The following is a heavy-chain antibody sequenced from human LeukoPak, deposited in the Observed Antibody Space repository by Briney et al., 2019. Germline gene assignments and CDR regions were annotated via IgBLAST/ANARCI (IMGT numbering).Heavy chain of an antibody. D-gene: IGHD2-2*01. J-gene: IGHJ5*02. Sequence: SETLSLTCTVSGGSISSGDYYWSWIRQPPGKGLEWIGYIHHSGSTYFNPSLQSRVTILVDRSKNQFSLKLSSVTAADTAVYYCARGSEGCGSSSCLVWFDPWGQGTLVTVSS. CDR2: IHHSGST. V-gene: IGHV4-30-2*01. CDR1: GGSISSGDYY. CDR3: ARGSEGCGSSSCLVWFDP.